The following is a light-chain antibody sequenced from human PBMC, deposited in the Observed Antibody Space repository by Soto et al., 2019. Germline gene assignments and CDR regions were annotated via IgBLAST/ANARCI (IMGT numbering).Light chain of an antibody. Sequence: IQMTQSPSSLSASVGDSVTITCRASQSVGKHLNWYQQKPGKAPKLLIYEASSLESGVPSRFSGSGSGTEFTLTISGLQPDDFATYYCQQFNSYPITFGQGTRLEI. CDR1: QSVGKH. J-gene: IGKJ5*01. V-gene: IGKV1-13*02. CDR3: QQFNSYPIT. CDR2: EAS.